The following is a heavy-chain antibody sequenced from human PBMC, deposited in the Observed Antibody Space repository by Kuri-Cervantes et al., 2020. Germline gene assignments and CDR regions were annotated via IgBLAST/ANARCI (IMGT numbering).Heavy chain of an antibody. CDR3: AKDVDYYDSISIY. V-gene: IGHV3-30*18. D-gene: IGHD3-22*01. J-gene: IGHJ4*02. Sequence: LSLTCAASGFTFSSYGMHWVRQAPGKGLEWVAVISYDGSNKYYADSVKGRFTISRDNSKNTLYLQMNSLRAEDTAVYYCAKDVDYYDSISIYWGQGTLVTVSS. CDR1: GFTFSSYG. CDR2: ISYDGSNK.